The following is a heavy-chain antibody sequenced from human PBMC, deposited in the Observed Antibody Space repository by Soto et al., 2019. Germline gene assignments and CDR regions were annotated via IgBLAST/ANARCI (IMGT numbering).Heavy chain of an antibody. V-gene: IGHV1-3*01. J-gene: IGHJ4*02. Sequence: GASVKVSCKASGYTFTSYAMHWVRQAPGQRLEWMGWINAGNGNTKYSQKFQGRVTITRDTSASTAYMELSSLRSEDTAAYYCARVIGGLYYFDYWGQGTLVTVSS. CDR2: INAGNGNT. D-gene: IGHD3-16*01. CDR1: GYTFTSYA. CDR3: ARVIGGLYYFDY.